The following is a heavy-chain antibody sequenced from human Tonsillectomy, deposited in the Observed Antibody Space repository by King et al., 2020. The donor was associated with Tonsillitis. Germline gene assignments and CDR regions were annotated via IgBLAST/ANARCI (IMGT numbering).Heavy chain of an antibody. D-gene: IGHD3-22*01. CDR2: IMSSRSYI. CDR3: ARAGDSSGYYFSI. V-gene: IGHV3-21*01. J-gene: IGHJ3*02. CDR1: GFTFSSYT. Sequence: QLVQSGGGLVKPGGSLRLSCAASGFTFSSYTMNWVRQAPGKGLEVGSSIMSSRSYIYYANSVKGPFTITRNNAKNSLYLQMNSLRAEDTAVYYCARAGDSSGYYFSIWGQGTMVTVSS.